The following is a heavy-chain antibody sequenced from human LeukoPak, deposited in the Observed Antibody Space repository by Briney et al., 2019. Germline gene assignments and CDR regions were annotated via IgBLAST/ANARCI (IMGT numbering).Heavy chain of an antibody. D-gene: IGHD6-13*01. CDR1: GFTFSDYY. J-gene: IGHJ4*02. CDR2: ISSSGSTI. Sequence: GGSLRLSCAASGFTFSDYYMSWIRQAPGKGLEWVSYISSSGSTIYYADSVKGRFTISRDNAKNTLYLQMNSLRAEDTAVYYCASPFLAAAGIVNWGQGTLVTVSS. CDR3: ASPFLAAAGIVN. V-gene: IGHV3-11*01.